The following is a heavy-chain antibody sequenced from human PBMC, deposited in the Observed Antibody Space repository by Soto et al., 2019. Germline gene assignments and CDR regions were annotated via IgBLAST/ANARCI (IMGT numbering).Heavy chain of an antibody. Sequence: PSETLSLTCTVSGASIVSYYWSWIRQPPGKGLEWIGYTYYSGSTNYNPSLKGRVTISVDTSKNQFSLKLSSVTAADTAVYYCARDIPYSAYGTFDYWGQGTLVTVSS. J-gene: IGHJ4*02. D-gene: IGHD5-12*01. CDR3: ARDIPYSAYGTFDY. CDR2: TYYSGST. CDR1: GASIVSYY. V-gene: IGHV4-59*01.